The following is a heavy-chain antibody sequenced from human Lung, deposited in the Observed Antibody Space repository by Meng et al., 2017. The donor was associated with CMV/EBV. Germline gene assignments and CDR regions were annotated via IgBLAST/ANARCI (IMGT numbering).Heavy chain of an antibody. J-gene: IGHJ6*02. CDR2: ICDSGRTL. V-gene: IGHV3-48*03. D-gene: IGHD4-11*01. CDR3: ARAPGWDYSNQPTHYYGMDV. CDR1: GFTLSSYE. Sequence: GGSLRLXXAAFGFTLSSYEMNWVRQAPGKGLEWIAYICDSGRTLYSADSVKGRFTISSDNAENSLYLQMKSLRVEDTALYYCARAPGWDYSNQPTHYYGMDVWGQGTXVTVSS.